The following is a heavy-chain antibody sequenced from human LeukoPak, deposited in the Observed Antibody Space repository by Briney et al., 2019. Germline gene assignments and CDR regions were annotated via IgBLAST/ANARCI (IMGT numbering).Heavy chain of an antibody. V-gene: IGHV5-51*01. J-gene: IGHJ4*02. D-gene: IGHD3-16*01. CDR3: VRSLGGARRGNFDY. CDR1: GYSFTSHW. Sequence: GESLKISCKGSGYSFTSHWIGWVRQMPGKGLEWMGIIYPGDSDTRYSPSFQGQVTISADKSINTAYMHWTSLKASDTAMYYCVRSLGGARRGNFDYWGQGTLVTVSS. CDR2: IYPGDSDT.